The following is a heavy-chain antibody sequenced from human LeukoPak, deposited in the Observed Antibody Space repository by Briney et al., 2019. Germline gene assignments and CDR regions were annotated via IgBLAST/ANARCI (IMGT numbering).Heavy chain of an antibody. Sequence: GGSLRLSCAASGFAFGSYAMSWVRQAPGKGLEWVSAISGSGTSTYYADSVKGRFTISRDNSKNTLYLQMNSLRAEDTAIYHCAKDPRGDCSGGSCHYLEYWGQGTLVSASS. CDR3: AKDPRGDCSGGSCHYLEY. CDR2: ISGSGTST. CDR1: GFAFGSYA. J-gene: IGHJ4*02. D-gene: IGHD2-15*01. V-gene: IGHV3-23*01.